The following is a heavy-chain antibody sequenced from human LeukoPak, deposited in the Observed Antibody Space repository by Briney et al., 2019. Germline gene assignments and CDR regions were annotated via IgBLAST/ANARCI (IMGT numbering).Heavy chain of an antibody. CDR2: INPSGGST. J-gene: IGHJ5*02. Sequence: ASVKVSCKASGYTFTSYYMHWVRQAPGQGLEWMGIINPSGGSTSYAQKFQGRVTMTRDTSTSTVYMELSSLRSEDTAVYYCVQVRLAGLFDPWGQGTLVTVSS. CDR1: GYTFTSYY. CDR3: VQVRLAGLFDP. V-gene: IGHV1-46*01. D-gene: IGHD3-3*02.